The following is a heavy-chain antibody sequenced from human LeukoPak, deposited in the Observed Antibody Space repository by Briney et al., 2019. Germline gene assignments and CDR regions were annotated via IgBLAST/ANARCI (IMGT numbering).Heavy chain of an antibody. Sequence: GGSLRLSCAAPGFTFSSYGMHWVRQAPGKGLEWVAFIRYDGSNKYYADSVKGRFTISRDNSKNTLHLQMNSLRAEDTAVYYCAKSVSWWFDPWGQGTLVTVSS. J-gene: IGHJ5*02. CDR3: AKSVSWWFDP. CDR2: IRYDGSNK. D-gene: IGHD1-14*01. V-gene: IGHV3-30*02. CDR1: GFTFSSYG.